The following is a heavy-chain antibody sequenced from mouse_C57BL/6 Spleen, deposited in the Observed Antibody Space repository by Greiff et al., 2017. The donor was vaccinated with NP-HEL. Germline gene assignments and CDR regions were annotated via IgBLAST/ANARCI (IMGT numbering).Heavy chain of an antibody. CDR2: IDPENGDT. Sequence: VQLKESGAELVRPGASVKLSCTASGFNIKDDYMHWVKQRPEQGLEWIGWIDPENGDTEYASKFQGKATITADTSSNTAYLQLSSLTSEDTAVYYCTTRGNYYSNYSWFAYWGQGTLVTVSA. J-gene: IGHJ3*01. V-gene: IGHV14-4*01. D-gene: IGHD2-5*01. CDR1: GFNIKDDY. CDR3: TTRGNYYSNYSWFAY.